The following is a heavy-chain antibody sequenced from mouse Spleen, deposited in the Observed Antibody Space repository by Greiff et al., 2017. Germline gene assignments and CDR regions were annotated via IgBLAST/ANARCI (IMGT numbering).Heavy chain of an antibody. CDR3: ARSGDGYYYFDY. V-gene: IGHV14-3*02. Sequence: EVQVVESGAELVKPGASVKLSCTASGFNIKDTYMHWVKQRPEQGLEWIGRIDPANGNTKYDPKFQGKATITADTSSNTAYLQLSSLTSEDTAVYYCARSGDGYYYFDYWGQGTTLTVSS. CDR1: GFNIKDTY. J-gene: IGHJ2*01. D-gene: IGHD2-3*01. CDR2: IDPANGNT.